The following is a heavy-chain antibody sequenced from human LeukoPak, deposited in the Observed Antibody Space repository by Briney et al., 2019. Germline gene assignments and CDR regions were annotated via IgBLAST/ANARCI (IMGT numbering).Heavy chain of an antibody. CDR3: ARDCEFCDLLFYMNV. CDR2: IDNSGRT. Sequence: PSETLSLTCTVSGGSISSTGYYWTWIRQPAGKGLEWIGHIDNSGRTNCNPSLRSRFTISVDTSKNQFSLNLTSVTAADTAVYYCARDCEFCDLLFYMNVWGKGTTVTVFS. V-gene: IGHV4-61*09. CDR1: GGSISSTGYY. J-gene: IGHJ6*03. D-gene: IGHD3-16*01.